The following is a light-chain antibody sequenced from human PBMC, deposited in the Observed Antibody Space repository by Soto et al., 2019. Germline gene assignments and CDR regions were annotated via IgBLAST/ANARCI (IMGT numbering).Light chain of an antibody. CDR1: QGISNY. V-gene: IGKV1-27*01. CDR3: QKYSSAPEWT. J-gene: IGKJ1*01. CDR2: AAS. Sequence: DIQMTQSPSSLSASVGDRVTITCRASQGISNYLAWYQQKPGKVPKLLIYAASTLQSGVPSRFSGSGSGTDYTLTISSLQPEDVATYYCQKYSSAPEWTFGQGTKVEIK.